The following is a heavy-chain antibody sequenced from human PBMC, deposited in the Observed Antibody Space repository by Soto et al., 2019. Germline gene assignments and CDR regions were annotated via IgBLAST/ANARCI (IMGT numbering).Heavy chain of an antibody. CDR2: ISAYNGDT. CDR1: GYTFTNYG. D-gene: IGHD2-15*01. J-gene: IGHJ4*02. CDR3: ARGFCSGGICYPNDF. V-gene: IGHV1-18*01. Sequence: QVQLVQSGAEVKKPGASVKVSCKASGYTFTNYGITWVRQAPGQGLEWMGWISAYNGDTNYAQKLQARVTMTTDTSTTTAYMELGGLASDDTAVYYCARGFCSGGICYPNDFWGQGTLVTVSS.